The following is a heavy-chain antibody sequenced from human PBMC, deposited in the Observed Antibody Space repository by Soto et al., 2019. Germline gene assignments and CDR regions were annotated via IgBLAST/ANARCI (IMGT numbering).Heavy chain of an antibody. CDR2: INAGNGNT. V-gene: IGHV1-3*01. J-gene: IGHJ4*02. CDR3: VKDSPIGSVFSGHDDIDS. CDR1: GYTFTSYA. D-gene: IGHD5-12*01. Sequence: ASVKVSCKASGYTFTSYAMHWVRQAPGQRLEWMGWINAGNGNTIYSQKFQGRVTITRDKSTSTAYMEVSSLRPEDTAMYYCVKDSPIGSVFSGHDDIDSWGQGTPVTVSS.